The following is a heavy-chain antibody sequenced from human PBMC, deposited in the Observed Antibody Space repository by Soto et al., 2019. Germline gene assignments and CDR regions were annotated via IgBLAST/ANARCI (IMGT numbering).Heavy chain of an antibody. CDR1: GFTFSSYG. J-gene: IGHJ4*02. Sequence: GGSLRLSCAASGFTFSSYGMRWVRQAPGKGLEWVAVIWYDGSNKYYADSVKGRFTISRDNSKNTLYLQMNSLRAEDTAVYYCARDGGKQLGGVDYWGQGTLVTVSS. CDR3: ARDGGKQLGGVDY. V-gene: IGHV3-33*01. D-gene: IGHD6-6*01. CDR2: IWYDGSNK.